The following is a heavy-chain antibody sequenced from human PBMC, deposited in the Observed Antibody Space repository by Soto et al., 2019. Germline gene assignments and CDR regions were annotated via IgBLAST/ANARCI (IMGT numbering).Heavy chain of an antibody. D-gene: IGHD1-7*01. CDR1: GDSVSSNSAA. CDR2: TYYRSKWYN. J-gene: IGHJ5*02. Sequence: QSQTLSLTCAISGDSVSSNSAAWNWIRQSPSRGLEWLGRTYYRSKWYNDYAVSVKSRITINPDTSKNQFSLQLNSVTPEDTAVYYCARDSTDFEGTPNWFDPWGQGTLVTVSS. CDR3: ARDSTDFEGTPNWFDP. V-gene: IGHV6-1*01.